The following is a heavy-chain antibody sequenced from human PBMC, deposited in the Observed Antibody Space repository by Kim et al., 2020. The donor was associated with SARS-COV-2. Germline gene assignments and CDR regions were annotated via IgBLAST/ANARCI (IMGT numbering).Heavy chain of an antibody. Sequence: RRVTISVDTSKSQFSLKLSSVTAADTAVYYCARDHRGWSQYYADWCFDLWGRGTLVTVSS. CDR3: ARDHRGWSQYYADWCFDL. V-gene: IGHV4-39*07. D-gene: IGHD3-16*01. J-gene: IGHJ2*01.